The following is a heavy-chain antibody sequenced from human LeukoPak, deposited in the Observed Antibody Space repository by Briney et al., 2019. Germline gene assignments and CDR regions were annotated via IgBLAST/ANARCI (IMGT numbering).Heavy chain of an antibody. Sequence: SQTLSLTCTVSGGSISSGSYYWSWIRQPAGKGLGWIGRIYTSGSTNYNPSLKSRVTISVDTSKNQFSLKLSSVTAADTAVYYCARDSSGYYFDYWGQGTLVTVSS. CDR2: IYTSGST. J-gene: IGHJ4*02. CDR1: GGSISSGSYY. V-gene: IGHV4-61*02. CDR3: ARDSSGYYFDY. D-gene: IGHD3-22*01.